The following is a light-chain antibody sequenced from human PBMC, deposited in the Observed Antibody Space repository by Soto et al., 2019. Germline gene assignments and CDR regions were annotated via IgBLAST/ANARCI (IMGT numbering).Light chain of an antibody. Sequence: DIVMTQSPDSLAVSLGERATINCKSSQSVLYSSNNKNYLAWYQQKPGQSPKLLISWGFIRESGVPDRFSGSGSGTDFTLPISSLQAEDVVVYYCHQYYGSPPRTFGQGTKVEIK. CDR2: WGF. J-gene: IGKJ1*01. V-gene: IGKV4-1*01. CDR1: QSVLYSSNNKNY. CDR3: HQYYGSPPRT.